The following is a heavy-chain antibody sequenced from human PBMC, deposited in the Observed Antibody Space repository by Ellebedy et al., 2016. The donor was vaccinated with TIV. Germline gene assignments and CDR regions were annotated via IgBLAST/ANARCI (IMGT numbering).Heavy chain of an antibody. V-gene: IGHV3-21*01. CDR2: ISSSSAYI. D-gene: IGHD3-16*01. CDR1: GFTFSDYS. J-gene: IGHJ4*02. Sequence: GESLKISCAVSGFTFSDYSFNWVRQAPGKGLEWVSYISSSSAYIYYAHSVKGRFTISRDSAKNSLYLQMNSLRAEDTAVYYCARDRGERGLPSFFDFWGQGTLVTVST. CDR3: ARDRGERGLPSFFDF.